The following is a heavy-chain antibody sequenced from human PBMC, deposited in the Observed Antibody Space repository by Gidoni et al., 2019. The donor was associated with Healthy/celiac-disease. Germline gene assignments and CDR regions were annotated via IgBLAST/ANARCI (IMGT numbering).Heavy chain of an antibody. CDR3: ARMTTVTSYYFDY. Sequence: QVQLQESGPGLVKPSQTLSLTCPVSGGSISSGGYYWSWIRQHPGKGLEWIGYIYYSGSTYYNPSLKSRVTISVDTSKNQFSLKLSSVTAADTAVYYCARMTTVTSYYFDYWGQGTLVTVSS. V-gene: IGHV4-31*03. D-gene: IGHD4-4*01. CDR2: IYYSGST. CDR1: GGSISSGGYY. J-gene: IGHJ4*02.